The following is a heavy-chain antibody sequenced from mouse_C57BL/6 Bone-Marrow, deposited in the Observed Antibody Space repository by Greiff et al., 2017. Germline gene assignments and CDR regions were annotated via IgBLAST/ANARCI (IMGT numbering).Heavy chain of an antibody. D-gene: IGHD2-3*01. Sequence: VQLQQSGPELVKPGASVKISCKASGYAFSSSWMNWVKQRPGKGLEWIGRIYPGDGDTTYNGKFKGKATLTADKSSSTAYMQLSSLTSEDAAVYFCARKDGYYWYFDVWGTGTTVTVSS. CDR2: IYPGDGDT. J-gene: IGHJ1*03. CDR1: GYAFSSSW. CDR3: ARKDGYYWYFDV. V-gene: IGHV1-82*01.